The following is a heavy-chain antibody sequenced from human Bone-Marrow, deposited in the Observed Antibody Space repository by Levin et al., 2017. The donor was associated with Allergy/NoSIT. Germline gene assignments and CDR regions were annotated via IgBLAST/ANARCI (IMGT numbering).Heavy chain of an antibody. Sequence: PGGSLRLSCAASGFTFSNFGMHWVRQAPGKGLEWVAVISDDGSNKYYAESVKGRFTTSRDNSKNTLYLQMNSLRTEDTAVYYCVKALHSTGTTRMAFDSWGHGTMVTVSS. CDR1: GFTFSNFG. V-gene: IGHV3-30*18. J-gene: IGHJ3*02. CDR2: ISDDGSNK. CDR3: VKALHSTGTTRMAFDS. D-gene: IGHD1-1*01.